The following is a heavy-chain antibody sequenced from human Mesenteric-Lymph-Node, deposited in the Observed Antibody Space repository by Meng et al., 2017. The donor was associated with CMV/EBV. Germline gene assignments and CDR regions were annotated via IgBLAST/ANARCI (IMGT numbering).Heavy chain of an antibody. CDR2: IYYSGST. D-gene: IGHD2-2*01. Sequence: SETLSLTCTVSGGSISSGDYYWSWIRQPPGKGLEWIGYIYYSGSTYYNPSLKSRVAISVDTSKNQFSLKLSSVTAADTAVYYCARDRRYCSTSSCLRDAFDIWGPGTVVTVSS. CDR3: ARDRRYCSTSSCLRDAFDI. J-gene: IGHJ3*02. V-gene: IGHV4-30-4*08. CDR1: GGSISSGDYY.